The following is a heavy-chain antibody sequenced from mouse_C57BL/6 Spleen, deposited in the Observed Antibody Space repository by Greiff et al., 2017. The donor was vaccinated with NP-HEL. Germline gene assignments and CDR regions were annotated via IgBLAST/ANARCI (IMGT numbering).Heavy chain of an antibody. J-gene: IGHJ3*01. CDR1: GFTFSSYT. V-gene: IGHV5-9*01. D-gene: IGHD2-3*01. CDR3: ARHYDGYTSLAY. Sequence: EVKVVESGGGLVKPGGSLKLSCAASGFTFSSYTMSWVRQTPEKRLEWVATISGGGGNTYYPDSVKGRFTISRDNAKNTLYLQMSSLRSEDTALYYCARHYDGYTSLAYWGQGTLVTVSA. CDR2: ISGGGGNT.